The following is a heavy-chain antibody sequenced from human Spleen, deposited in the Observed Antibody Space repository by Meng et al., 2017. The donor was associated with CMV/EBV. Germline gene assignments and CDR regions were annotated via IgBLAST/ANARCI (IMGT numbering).Heavy chain of an antibody. Sequence: ASVKVSCKASGYSFTRYHMHWVRQAPGQGLEWMGCINPNSGGTNYAQKFQGRVTMTRDTSITTAYMEVSRLRSDDTAVYYCARGLSGNSNWFDPWGQGTLVTVSS. J-gene: IGHJ5*02. D-gene: IGHD1-26*01. V-gene: IGHV1-2*02. CDR3: ARGLSGNSNWFDP. CDR1: GYSFTRYH. CDR2: INPNSGGT.